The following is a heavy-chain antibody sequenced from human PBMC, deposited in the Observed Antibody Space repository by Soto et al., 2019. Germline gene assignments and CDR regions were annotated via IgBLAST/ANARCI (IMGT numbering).Heavy chain of an antibody. D-gene: IGHD3-22*01. CDR2: ISGSGGST. CDR3: AQVLVYYYDSSGYYFDY. V-gene: IGHV3-23*01. Sequence: EVQLLESGGGLVQPGGSLRLSCAASGFTFSSYAMSWVRQAPGKGLEGVSAISGSGGSTYYADSVKGRFTISRDNSKNTLYLQMNSLRAEDTAVYYCAQVLVYYYDSSGYYFDYWGQGTLVTVSS. J-gene: IGHJ4*02. CDR1: GFTFSSYA.